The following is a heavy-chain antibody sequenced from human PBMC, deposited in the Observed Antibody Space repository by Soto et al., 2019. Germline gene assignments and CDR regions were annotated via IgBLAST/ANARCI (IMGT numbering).Heavy chain of an antibody. CDR1: GYTFTSYA. Sequence: ASVKVSCKASGYTFTSYAIQWVREAPGQRLELMGWINAGNGNTKYSQKFPGRVTITRDTSASTAYMDLSRLRSEDTAVYYFARGTREGYSGLDWGYWGQGTLVTVSS. V-gene: IGHV1-3*01. CDR3: ARGTREGYSGLDWGY. J-gene: IGHJ4*02. CDR2: INAGNGNT. D-gene: IGHD5-12*01.